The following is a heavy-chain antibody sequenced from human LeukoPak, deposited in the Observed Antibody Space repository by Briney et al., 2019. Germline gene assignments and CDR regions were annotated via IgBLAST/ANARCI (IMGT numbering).Heavy chain of an antibody. Sequence: PSETLSLTCTVSGYSISSGYYWGWIRQPPGNGLEWIGSINHSGSTYYNPSLKSRVTISVDTSKNQFSLKLSSVTAADTAVYYCARDHHDSSGYYHYYYYYYMDVWGKGTTVTVFS. J-gene: IGHJ6*03. CDR3: ARDHHDSSGYYHYYYYYYMDV. CDR1: GYSISSGYY. CDR2: INHSGST. V-gene: IGHV4-38-2*02. D-gene: IGHD3-22*01.